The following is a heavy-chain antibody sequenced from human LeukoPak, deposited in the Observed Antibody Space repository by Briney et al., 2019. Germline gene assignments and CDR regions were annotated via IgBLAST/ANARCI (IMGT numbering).Heavy chain of an antibody. CDR1: GHTFTNYA. J-gene: IGHJ5*02. CDR3: ARGLEWLTRRHTWFDP. D-gene: IGHD3-3*01. CDR2: ISGYNGNT. V-gene: IGHV1-18*01. Sequence: ASVKVSCKASGHTFTNYAISWVRQAPGQGLEWMGWISGYNGNTNYAQKLQGRVTMTTDTSTRTAYMELRSLRSDDTAVYYCARGLEWLTRRHTWFDPWGQGTLVTVSS.